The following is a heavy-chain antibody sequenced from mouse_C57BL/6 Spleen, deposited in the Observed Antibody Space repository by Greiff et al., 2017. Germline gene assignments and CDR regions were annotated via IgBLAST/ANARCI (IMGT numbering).Heavy chain of an antibody. J-gene: IGHJ3*01. CDR3: AREGLDYYGSSYDWFAY. D-gene: IGHD1-1*01. V-gene: IGHV5-6*01. CDR1: GFTFSSYG. Sequence: EVQLQESGGDLVKPGGSLKLSCAASGFTFSSYGMSWVRQTPDKRLEWVATISSGGSYTYYPDSVKGRFTISRDNAKNTLYLQMSSLKSEDTAMYYCAREGLDYYGSSYDWFAYWGQGTLVTVSA. CDR2: ISSGGSYT.